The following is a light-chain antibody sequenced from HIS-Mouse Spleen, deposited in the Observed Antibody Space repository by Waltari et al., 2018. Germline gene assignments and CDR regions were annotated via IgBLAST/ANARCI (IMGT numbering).Light chain of an antibody. V-gene: IGKV4-1*01. J-gene: IGKJ2*01. Sequence: DIVMTQSPDSLAVSLGERATINCKSSQSVLSSSNNKNYLAWYQQKPGQPPKLLIYCASTRESGVPDRFSGSGSGTDFTLTISSLQAEDVAVYYCQQYYSTPYTFGQGTKLEIK. CDR3: QQYYSTPYT. CDR1: QSVLSSSNNKNY. CDR2: CAS.